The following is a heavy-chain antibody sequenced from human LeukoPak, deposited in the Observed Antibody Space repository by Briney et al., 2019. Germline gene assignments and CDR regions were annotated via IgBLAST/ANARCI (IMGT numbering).Heavy chain of an antibody. J-gene: IGHJ4*02. D-gene: IGHD3-10*01. V-gene: IGHV4-34*01. CDR2: INHSGST. CDR1: GGSFSGYY. Sequence: SSETLSLTCAVYGGSFSGYYWSWIRQPPGKGLEWIGEINHSGSTNYNPSLKSRVTISVDTSKNQFSLKLSSVTAADTAVYYCARSGEITMVRGVAYWGQGTLVTVSS. CDR3: ARSGEITMVRGVAY.